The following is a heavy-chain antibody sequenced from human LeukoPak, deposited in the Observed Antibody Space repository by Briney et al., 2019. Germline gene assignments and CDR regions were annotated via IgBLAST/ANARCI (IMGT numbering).Heavy chain of an antibody. CDR3: ASSKRAFGGVILVPLADY. Sequence: SVKVSCKASGGTFSSYAISWVRQAPGQGLEGMGRIIPILGIANYAQKFQGRVTITADKSTSTAYMELSSLRSEDTAVYYCASSKRAFGGVILVPLADYWGQGTLVTVSS. D-gene: IGHD3-16*02. CDR1: GGTFSSYA. V-gene: IGHV1-69*04. J-gene: IGHJ4*02. CDR2: IIPILGIA.